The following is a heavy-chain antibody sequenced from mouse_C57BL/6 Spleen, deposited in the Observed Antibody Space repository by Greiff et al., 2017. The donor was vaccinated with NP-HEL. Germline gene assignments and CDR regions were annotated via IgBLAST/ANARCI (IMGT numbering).Heavy chain of an antibody. CDR2: INPSSGYT. D-gene: IGHD2-4*01. Sequence: VQLQQSGAELAKPGASVKLSCKASGYTFTSYWMHWVKQRPGQGLEWIGYINPSSGYTKYNQKFKDKVTLTADKSSSTAYMQLSSLTYEDSAVYYCARGNDYEGDYWGQGTTLTVSS. CDR1: GYTFTSYW. J-gene: IGHJ2*01. CDR3: ARGNDYEGDY. V-gene: IGHV1-7*01.